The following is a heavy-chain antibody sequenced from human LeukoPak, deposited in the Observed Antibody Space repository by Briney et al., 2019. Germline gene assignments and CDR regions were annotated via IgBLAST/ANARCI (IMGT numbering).Heavy chain of an antibody. J-gene: IGHJ4*02. Sequence: GESLKISCKGSGYSFTSFWIGWVRQMPGKGLEWMGIIYPGDSDTRYSPSFQGQVTISADKSISTAYLQWSSLKASDTAMYYCARQLVSRGGLFDYWGQGTLVIVSS. V-gene: IGHV5-51*01. D-gene: IGHD3-9*01. CDR2: IYPGDSDT. CDR3: ARQLVSRGGLFDY. CDR1: GYSFTSFW.